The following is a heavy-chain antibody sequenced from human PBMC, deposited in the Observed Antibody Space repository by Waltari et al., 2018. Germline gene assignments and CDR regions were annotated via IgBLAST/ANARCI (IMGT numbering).Heavy chain of an antibody. Sequence: QVQLQESGPGLVKPSETLSLTCAVSGYSISSGYYWGWIRQPPGKGLEWIGSIYHSGGTSSNPALKSRVTISVDTSKNQFSRKLSSVTAADTAVFYCARSGTVGATTKRSWYFDLWGRGTLVTVSS. V-gene: IGHV4-38-2*01. J-gene: IGHJ2*01. CDR2: IYHSGGT. CDR1: GYSISSGYY. D-gene: IGHD1-26*01. CDR3: ARSGTVGATTKRSWYFDL.